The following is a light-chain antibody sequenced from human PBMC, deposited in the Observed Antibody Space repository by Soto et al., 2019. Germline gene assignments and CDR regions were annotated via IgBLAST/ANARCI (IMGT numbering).Light chain of an antibody. CDR3: QQYNSWPPLT. V-gene: IGKV3-15*01. CDR2: GAS. CDR1: QSVSSN. Sequence: EIVMTQSPATLSVSPGERAILSCRASQSVSSNLAWYQQKPGQAPRLLIYGASTRATGSPARFSGSGSGTEFTLTISSLQSEDLAVYYCQQYNSWPPLTFGGGTNVEIK. J-gene: IGKJ4*01.